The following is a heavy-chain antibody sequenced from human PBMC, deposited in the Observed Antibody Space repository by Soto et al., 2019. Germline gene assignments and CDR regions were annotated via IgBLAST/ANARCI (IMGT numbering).Heavy chain of an antibody. V-gene: IGHV1-18*01. CDR2: ISTYNGNT. CDR3: GRDLYQSVFYYGMDV. Sequence: QVQVMQSGAEVKKPGASVKVSCKASGYTFTSYGISWVRQAPGQGLEWMGWISTYNGNTNYAQKHQGRVTMTTDTATSTAYMELRRLRSDDTAVYYCGRDLYQSVFYYGMDVWGQGTTVTVSS. J-gene: IGHJ6*02. CDR1: GYTFTSYG. D-gene: IGHD2-2*01.